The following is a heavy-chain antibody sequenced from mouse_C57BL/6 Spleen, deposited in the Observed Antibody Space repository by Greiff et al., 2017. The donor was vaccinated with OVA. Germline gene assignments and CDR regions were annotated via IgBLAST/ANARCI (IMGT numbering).Heavy chain of an antibody. J-gene: IGHJ3*01. CDR3: ARGDYGNYGFAY. CDR1: GFTFSDYY. D-gene: IGHD2-1*01. CDR2: INYDGSST. V-gene: IGHV5-16*01. Sequence: DVKLVESEGGLVQPGSSMKLSCTASGFTFSDYYMAWVRQVPEKGLEWVANINYDGSSTYYLDSLKSRFIISRDNAKNILYLQMSSLKSEDTATYYCARGDYGNYGFAYWGQGTLVTVSA.